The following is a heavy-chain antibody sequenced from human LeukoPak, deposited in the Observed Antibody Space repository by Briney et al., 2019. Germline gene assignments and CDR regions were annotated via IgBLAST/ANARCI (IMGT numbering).Heavy chain of an antibody. CDR1: GGSISSYY. J-gene: IGHJ5*02. CDR2: IYYSGST. V-gene: IGHV4-59*08. CDR3: ARQRDYYGSGSYLSWFDP. D-gene: IGHD3-10*01. Sequence: SETLSLTCTVSGGSISSYYWSWIRQPPGKGLEWIGYIYYSGSTNYNPSLKSRVTISVDTSKNQFSLKLSSVTAADTAVYYCARQRDYYGSGSYLSWFDPWGQGTLVTVSS.